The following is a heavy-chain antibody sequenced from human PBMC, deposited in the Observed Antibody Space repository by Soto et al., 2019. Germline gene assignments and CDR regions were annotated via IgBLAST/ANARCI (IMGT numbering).Heavy chain of an antibody. D-gene: IGHD4-4*01. CDR2: INPNSGGT. CDR1: GYTFTGYY. V-gene: IGHV1-2*04. CDR3: ARGPDYSNYGVDY. Sequence: ASVKVSCKASGYTFTGYYMHWVRQAPGQGLEWMGWINPNSGGTNYAQKFQGWVTMTRDTSISTAYMELSRLRSDDTAVYYCARGPDYSNYGVDYWGQGTLVTVSS. J-gene: IGHJ4*02.